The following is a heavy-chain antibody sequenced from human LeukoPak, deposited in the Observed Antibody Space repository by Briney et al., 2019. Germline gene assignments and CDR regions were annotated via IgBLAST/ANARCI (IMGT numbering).Heavy chain of an antibody. J-gene: IGHJ4*02. CDR3: ARTPSRDGYSYIDF. CDR2: ISYDGSNK. V-gene: IGHV3-30*04. D-gene: IGHD5-24*01. CDR1: GFTLSSYA. Sequence: QSGGSLRLSCAASGFTLSSYAMHWVRQAPGKGLEWVAVISYDGSNKYYADSVKGRFTISRDNSKNTLYLQMNSLRDDDTGVYFCARTPSRDGYSYIDFWGQGALVTVSS.